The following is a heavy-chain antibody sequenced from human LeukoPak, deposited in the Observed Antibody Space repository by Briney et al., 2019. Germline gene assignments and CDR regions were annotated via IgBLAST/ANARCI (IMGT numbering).Heavy chain of an antibody. Sequence: ASVKVSCKASGYTFTSYYMHWVRQAPGQGLEWMGWISAYNGNTNYAQKLQGRVTMTTDTSTSTAYMELRSLRSDDTAVYYCARVAAADYYYYYGMDVWGQGTTVTVSS. CDR1: GYTFTSYY. CDR2: ISAYNGNT. CDR3: ARVAAADYYYYYGMDV. D-gene: IGHD6-13*01. J-gene: IGHJ6*02. V-gene: IGHV1-18*04.